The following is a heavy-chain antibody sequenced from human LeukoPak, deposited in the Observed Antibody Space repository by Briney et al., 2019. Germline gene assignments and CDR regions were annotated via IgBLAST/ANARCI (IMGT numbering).Heavy chain of an antibody. J-gene: IGHJ4*02. D-gene: IGHD3-10*01. V-gene: IGHV3-30*03. Sequence: PGGSLRLSCAASGFTFSSYGMHWVRQSPGKGLEWVAVISNDGTDKHHADSAKGRFTVSRDNSNHTVYLEMDRLRVEDTAIYYCVREGTYFFASGSFQGYYFDNWGQGTLVTVSS. CDR2: ISNDGTDK. CDR1: GFTFSSYG. CDR3: VREGTYFFASGSFQGYYFDN.